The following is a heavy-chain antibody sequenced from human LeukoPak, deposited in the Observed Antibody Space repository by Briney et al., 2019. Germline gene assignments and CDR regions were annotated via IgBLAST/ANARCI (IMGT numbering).Heavy chain of an antibody. D-gene: IGHD3-16*01. Sequence: PGGSLRLSCAASGFTFSSYAMHWVRQAPGKGLEWVALISYDGSNKYYADAVKGRFTISRDNSKNKLYLQMNSLIAEDTAVYYCARGLWGSSFDYWGQGTLVTVSS. CDR2: ISYDGSNK. V-gene: IGHV3-30-3*01. CDR1: GFTFSSYA. CDR3: ARGLWGSSFDY. J-gene: IGHJ4*02.